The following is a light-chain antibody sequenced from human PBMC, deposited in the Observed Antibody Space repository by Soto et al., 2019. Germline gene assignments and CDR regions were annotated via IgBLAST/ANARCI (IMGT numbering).Light chain of an antibody. CDR2: VGTGGIVG. CDR3: GADHGSGSNFVYV. Sequence: QAVVTQPPSASASLGASVTLTCTLSSGYSNYKVDWYQQRPGKGPRFVMRVGTGGIVGSKGDGIPDRFSVLGSGLNRYLTIKNIQEEDESAYHCGADHGSGSNFVYVFGTGTKLTVL. V-gene: IGLV9-49*01. J-gene: IGLJ1*01. CDR1: SGYSNYK.